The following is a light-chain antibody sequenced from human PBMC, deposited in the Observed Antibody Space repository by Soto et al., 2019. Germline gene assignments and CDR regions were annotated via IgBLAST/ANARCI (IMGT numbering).Light chain of an antibody. J-gene: IGKJ4*01. Sequence: EIVLTQSPGTLSLSPGERATLSCRASQSVSSSYLGWFQQRPGQAPRLLMFRTSSRATGFPARFSGSGSGTEFNLTISSLQSEDFGVYYCQQYNNWPRATFGGGTKVEIK. CDR1: QSVSSSY. CDR2: RTS. V-gene: IGKV3-15*01. CDR3: QQYNNWPRAT.